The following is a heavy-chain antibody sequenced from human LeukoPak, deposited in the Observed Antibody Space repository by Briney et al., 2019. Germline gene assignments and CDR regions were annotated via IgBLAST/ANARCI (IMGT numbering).Heavy chain of an antibody. D-gene: IGHD2-2*01. CDR3: ARDHVGYCSSTSCYGGWFDP. J-gene: IGHJ5*02. Sequence: SETLSLTCTVSGGSISSYYWSWIRQPPGKGLEWIGYIYYSGSTNYNPSLKSRVTISVDTSKNQFSLKLSSVTAADTAVYYCARDHVGYCSSTSCYGGWFDPWGQGTLVTVSS. CDR2: IYYSGST. CDR1: GGSISSYY. V-gene: IGHV4-59*01.